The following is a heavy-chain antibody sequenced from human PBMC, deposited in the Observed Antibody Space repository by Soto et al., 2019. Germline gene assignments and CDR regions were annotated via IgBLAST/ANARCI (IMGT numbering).Heavy chain of an antibody. J-gene: IGHJ4*02. CDR3: ARGPTPWGSYRYHQAGRIDY. Sequence: PGGSLRLSCAASGFSFSNYGMHWVRQAPGKGLEWVAVIWYDGSNRYYADSVKGRFTMSRDNSKNMLYLQMNSLRAEDTAVYYCARGPTPWGSYRYHQAGRIDYWGQGTLVTVSS. V-gene: IGHV3-33*01. D-gene: IGHD3-16*02. CDR2: IWYDGSNR. CDR1: GFSFSNYG.